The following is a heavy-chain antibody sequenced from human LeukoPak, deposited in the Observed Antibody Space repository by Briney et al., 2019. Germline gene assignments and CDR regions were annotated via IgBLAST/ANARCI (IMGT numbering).Heavy chain of an antibody. CDR2: ISSSGSTI. J-gene: IGHJ6*04. CDR1: GFSFDDYA. D-gene: IGHD3-10*02. V-gene: IGHV3-48*03. Sequence: GGSLRLSCAASGFSFDDYAMHWVRQAPGKGLEWVSYISSSGSTIYYADSVKGRFTISRDNAKNSLYLQMNSLRAEDTAVYYCAELGITMIGGVWGKGTTVTISS. CDR3: AELGITMIGGV.